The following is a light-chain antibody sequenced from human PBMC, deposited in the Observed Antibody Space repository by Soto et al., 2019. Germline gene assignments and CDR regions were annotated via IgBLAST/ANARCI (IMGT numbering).Light chain of an antibody. CDR1: QIVSSTY. CDR2: GAS. J-gene: IGKJ4*01. Sequence: IVLTQSPGTLSLSPGERATLSCRASQIVSSTYLAWFQQKPGQAPRLLIYGASTRATGIPDRFSGSGSGTDSTLTISGLEPEDFALYYCQQYGVTPPNSFGGGTKVEV. V-gene: IGKV3-20*01. CDR3: QQYGVTPPNS.